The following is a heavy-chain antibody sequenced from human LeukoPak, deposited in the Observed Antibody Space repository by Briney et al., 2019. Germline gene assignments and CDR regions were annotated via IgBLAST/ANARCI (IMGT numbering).Heavy chain of an antibody. CDR1: GGSINSYW. Sequence: SETLSLTCSVSGGSINSYWWSWIRQPAGKGLEFIGRIYTTGMTNYNPSLKSRVSMSVDTSKNQFSLELMSVTAADTAVYFCARAGYTISSYRFDYWGQGALVTVSS. CDR2: IYTTGMT. CDR3: ARAGYTISSYRFDY. J-gene: IGHJ4*02. D-gene: IGHD3-16*02. V-gene: IGHV4-4*07.